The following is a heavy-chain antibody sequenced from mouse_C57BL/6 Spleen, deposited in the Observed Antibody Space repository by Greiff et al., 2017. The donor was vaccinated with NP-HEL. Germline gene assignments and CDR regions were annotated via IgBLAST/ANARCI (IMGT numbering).Heavy chain of an antibody. Sequence: QVQLQQSGAELARPGASVKLSCKASGYTFTSYGISWVKQRTGQGLEWIGEIYPRSGNTYYNEKFKGKATPTADKSSSTAYMELRSLTSEDSAVYFCANDYDSWFAYWGQGTLVTVSA. CDR1: GYTFTSYG. CDR3: ANDYDSWFAY. V-gene: IGHV1-81*01. CDR2: IYPRSGNT. D-gene: IGHD2-4*01. J-gene: IGHJ3*01.